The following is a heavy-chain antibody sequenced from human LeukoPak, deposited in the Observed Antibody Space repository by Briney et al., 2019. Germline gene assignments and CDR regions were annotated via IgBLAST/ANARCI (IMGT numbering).Heavy chain of an antibody. CDR1: GFTFSSYS. CDR2: ISYDGNLQ. Sequence: GGSLRLSCAASGFTFSSYSLHWVRQVPGRGLEWLAVISYDGNLQYYADSVKGRFTISRDNSKNTLYLQMNSLRAEDTAVYYCARDTNWGYFDYWGQGTLVTVSS. V-gene: IGHV3-30-3*01. J-gene: IGHJ4*02. CDR3: ARDTNWGYFDY. D-gene: IGHD7-27*01.